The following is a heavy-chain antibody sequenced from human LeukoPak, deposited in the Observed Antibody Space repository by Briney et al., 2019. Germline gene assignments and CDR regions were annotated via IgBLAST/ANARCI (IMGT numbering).Heavy chain of an antibody. D-gene: IGHD2-15*01. Sequence: GGSLRLSCAASGFTVSSNYMSWVRQAPGKGLEWVSVIYSGGSTYYADSVKGRFTISRDNSKNTLYLQMNSLRAEDTAVYYCAREGHYSGYSPFDYWGQGTLVTVSS. CDR1: GFTVSSNY. CDR3: AREGHYSGYSPFDY. J-gene: IGHJ4*02. CDR2: IYSGGST. V-gene: IGHV3-66*01.